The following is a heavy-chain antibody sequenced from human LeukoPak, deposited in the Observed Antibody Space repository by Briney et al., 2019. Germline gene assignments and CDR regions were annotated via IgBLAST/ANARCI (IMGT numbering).Heavy chain of an antibody. V-gene: IGHV3-21*01. D-gene: IGHD6-6*01. CDR1: GFTFSSYS. CDR3: ARDLTSSSTASFHH. CDR2: ISSSSSYI. J-gene: IGHJ1*01. Sequence: GGSLRLSCAASGFTFSSYSMNWVRQVPGKGLEWVSSISSSSSYIYYADSVKGRFTISRDNAKNSLYLQMNSLRAEDTAVYYCARDLTSSSTASFHHWGQGTLVTVSS.